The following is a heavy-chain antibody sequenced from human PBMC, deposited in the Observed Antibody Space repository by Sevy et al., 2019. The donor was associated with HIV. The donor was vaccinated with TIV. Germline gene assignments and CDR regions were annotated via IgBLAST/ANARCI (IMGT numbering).Heavy chain of an antibody. CDR3: ARATSMIVVVIPRNDAFDI. V-gene: IGHV3-7*01. CDR1: GFTFSSYW. D-gene: IGHD3-22*01. Sequence: GGSLRLSCAASGFTFSSYWMSWVRQAPGKGLEWVANIKQDGSEKYYVDSVKGRFTISRDNDKNSLYLQMNSLRAEDTAVYYCARATSMIVVVIPRNDAFDIWGQGTMVTVSS. J-gene: IGHJ3*02. CDR2: IKQDGSEK.